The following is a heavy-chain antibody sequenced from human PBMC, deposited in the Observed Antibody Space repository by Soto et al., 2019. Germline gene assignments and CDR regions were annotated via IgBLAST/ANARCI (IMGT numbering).Heavy chain of an antibody. CDR1: GYTFTSYA. CDR2: VNAGNGNT. J-gene: IGHJ6*03. V-gene: IGHV1-3*01. Sequence: ASVKVSCKASGYTFTSYAMHWVRQAPGQRLEWMGWVNAGNGNTKYSQKFQGRVTITRDTSASTAYMELSSLRSEDTAVYYCGRAWEGYYYMDVWGKGTTVTVSS. CDR3: GRAWEGYYYMDV. D-gene: IGHD1-26*01.